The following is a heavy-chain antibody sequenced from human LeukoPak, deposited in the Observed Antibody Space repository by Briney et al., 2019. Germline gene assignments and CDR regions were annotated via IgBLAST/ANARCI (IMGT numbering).Heavy chain of an antibody. Sequence: ASVKVSCKASGYTFTSYDINWVRQATGQGHEWMGWMNPNSGNTGYAQKFQGRVTMTRNTSISTAYMELSSLRSEDTAVYYCARAARRPYSGSYYSAYWGQGTLVTVSS. D-gene: IGHD1-26*01. CDR2: MNPNSGNT. CDR3: ARAARRPYSGSYYSAY. V-gene: IGHV1-8*01. CDR1: GYTFTSYD. J-gene: IGHJ4*02.